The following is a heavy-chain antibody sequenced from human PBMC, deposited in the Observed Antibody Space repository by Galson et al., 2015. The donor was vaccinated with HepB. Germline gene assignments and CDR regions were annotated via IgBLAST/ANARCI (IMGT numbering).Heavy chain of an antibody. CDR3: ATYCSSTSCYTTYYFDY. CDR1: GYTLTELS. J-gene: IGHJ4*02. D-gene: IGHD2-2*02. CDR2: FDPEDGEA. V-gene: IGHV1-24*01. Sequence: SVKVSCKVSGYTLTELSMHWVRQAPGKGLEWMGGFDPEDGEAIYAQKFQGRVTMTEDTSTDTAYMELSSLRSEDTAVYYCATYCSSTSCYTTYYFDYWGQGTLVTVSS.